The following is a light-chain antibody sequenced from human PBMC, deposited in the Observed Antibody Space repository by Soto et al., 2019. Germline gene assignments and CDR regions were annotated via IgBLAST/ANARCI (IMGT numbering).Light chain of an antibody. CDR1: QSISSSY. J-gene: IGKJ3*01. CDR3: QQYGSYFT. V-gene: IGKV3-20*01. CDR2: GAS. Sequence: EIVLTQSPGTLSLSPGERATLSCRASQSISSSYLAWYQQKPGQAPRRLIYGASSRATGIPDRFSGSGSGTDFTLTINRLEPEDFAVYYCQQYGSYFTFVPGTKVDIK.